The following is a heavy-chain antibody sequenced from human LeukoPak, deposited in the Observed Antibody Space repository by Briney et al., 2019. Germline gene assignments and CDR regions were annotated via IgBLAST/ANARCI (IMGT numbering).Heavy chain of an antibody. Sequence: GGSLRLSCAASGFRFSTYALTWVRQAPRKGLEWVSTISDGGTDTYYGDSVKGRFTISRNDSENTLFLQMNSLRADDTAVYFCAKRLWSGEIPYWGQGTLVTVSS. CDR2: ISDGGTDT. CDR3: AKRLWSGEIPY. D-gene: IGHD3-10*01. V-gene: IGHV3-23*01. J-gene: IGHJ4*02. CDR1: GFRFSTYA.